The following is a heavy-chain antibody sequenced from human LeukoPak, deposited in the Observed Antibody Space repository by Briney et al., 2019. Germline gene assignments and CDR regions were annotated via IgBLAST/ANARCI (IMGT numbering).Heavy chain of an antibody. D-gene: IGHD3-10*01. CDR2: IYYSGST. Sequence: PSETLSLTCTVSGGSISSGDYYWSWIRQPPGKGLEWIGYIYYSGSTNYNPSLKSRVTISVDTSKNQFSLKLSSVTAADTAVYYCASSDYSNWFDPWGQGTLVTVSS. CDR1: GGSISSGDYY. V-gene: IGHV4-61*08. J-gene: IGHJ5*02. CDR3: ASSDYSNWFDP.